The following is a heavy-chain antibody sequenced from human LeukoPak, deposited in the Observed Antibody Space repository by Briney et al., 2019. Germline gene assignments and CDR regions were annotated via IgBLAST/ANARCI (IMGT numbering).Heavy chain of an antibody. D-gene: IGHD3-10*01. CDR3: ATVRGVNSAYFDY. CDR2: IYYSGST. J-gene: IGHJ4*02. Sequence: PSETLSLTCTDSGGSISSYYWSWIRQPPGKGLEWIGYIYYSGSTNYNPSLKSRVTISVDTSKNQFSLKLSSVTAADTAVYYCATVRGVNSAYFDYWGQGTLVTVSS. V-gene: IGHV4-59*08. CDR1: GGSISSYY.